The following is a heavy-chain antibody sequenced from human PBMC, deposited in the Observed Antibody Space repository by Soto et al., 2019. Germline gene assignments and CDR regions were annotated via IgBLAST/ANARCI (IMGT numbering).Heavy chain of an antibody. Sequence: GGSLRLSCAASGFSLSTYWMTWVRQAPGKGLEWVATIKQDESERYYEDSVKGRFTISRDNAKNSLYLQMNRLRVEDTAIYFCARDDYYGPGRLEYYYYGMDVWGQGTTVTVSS. V-gene: IGHV3-7*01. CDR2: IKQDESER. CDR1: GFSLSTYW. J-gene: IGHJ6*02. CDR3: ARDDYYGPGRLEYYYYGMDV. D-gene: IGHD3-10*01.